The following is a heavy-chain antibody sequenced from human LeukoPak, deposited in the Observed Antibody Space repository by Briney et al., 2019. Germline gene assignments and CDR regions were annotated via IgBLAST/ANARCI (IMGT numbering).Heavy chain of an antibody. CDR1: GFTVSRYW. D-gene: IGHD1-26*01. Sequence: QAGGSLRLSCAASGFTVSRYWMFWVRQPPGKGPVWVSRINSDGTTTNYADSVKGRFTISRDNTKSTVYLQMNSLRPEDTAVYYCGPLGVMWEIDYWGQGALVTVSS. V-gene: IGHV3-74*01. CDR3: GPLGVMWEIDY. J-gene: IGHJ4*02. CDR2: INSDGTTT.